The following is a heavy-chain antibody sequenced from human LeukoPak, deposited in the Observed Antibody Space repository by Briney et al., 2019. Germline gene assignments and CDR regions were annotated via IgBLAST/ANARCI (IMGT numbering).Heavy chain of an antibody. J-gene: IGHJ6*02. V-gene: IGHV1-69*13. CDR2: IIPIFGTA. Sequence: ASVKVSCKASGGTFSSYAISWVRQAPGQGLEWMGGIIPIFGTANYAQKFQGRVTITADESTSTAYMERSSLRSEDTAVYYCARVGAAPLDYYYYYGMDVWGQGTTVTVSS. D-gene: IGHD6-13*01. CDR3: ARVGAAPLDYYYYYGMDV. CDR1: GGTFSSYA.